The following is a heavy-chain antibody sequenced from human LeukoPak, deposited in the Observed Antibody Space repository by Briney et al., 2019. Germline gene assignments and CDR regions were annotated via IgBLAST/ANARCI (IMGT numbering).Heavy chain of an antibody. CDR2: ISGRS. D-gene: IGHD3-16*01. J-gene: IGHJ1*01. V-gene: IGHV3-69-1*02. CDR3: GRAFPPLRTSSAGDL. CDR1: GFIFSDYD. Sequence: GGSLRLSCSASGFIFSDYDMNWVRQAPGKGLEWVSAISGRSNGESVKGRFTISRDNAKNSLYLQLDSLGVEDTAVYYCGRAFPPLRTSSAGDLWGQGTLVTVSS.